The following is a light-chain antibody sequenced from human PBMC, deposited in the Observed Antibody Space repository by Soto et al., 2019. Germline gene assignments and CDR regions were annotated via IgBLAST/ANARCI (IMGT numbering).Light chain of an antibody. CDR2: LGS. V-gene: IGKV2-28*01. Sequence: DIVMTKSPLSLPVIPGEPASISCRSSGDLQRSHGYSYLDWYLQKPGQSPQLLIYLGSNRASGVPDRFSGSGSGTDFTLKISRVEPEDVGVYYCMQVLQTPYTFGQGTRLEIK. CDR1: GDLQRSHGYSY. CDR3: MQVLQTPYT. J-gene: IGKJ2*01.